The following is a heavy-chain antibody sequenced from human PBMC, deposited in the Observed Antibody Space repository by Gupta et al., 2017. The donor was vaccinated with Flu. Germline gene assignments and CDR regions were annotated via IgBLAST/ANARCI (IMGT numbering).Heavy chain of an antibody. J-gene: IGHJ6*01. CDR1: GYPFTGYS. D-gene: IGHD2-15*01. CDR3: ASQSPCCSGCSCFSIALNYARDV. V-gene: IGHV1-2*02. Sequence: QVPLVQSGAQVKQPGASVKLSCQTSGYPFTGYSLHWVRQGPGQGLEWVGWINADSGGTRVAQNGQGRVTMKRDTSKTTSYLELSGLKSDDTAVYDCASQSPCCSGCSCFSIALNYARDVWGQGTTVTVSS. CDR2: INADSGGT.